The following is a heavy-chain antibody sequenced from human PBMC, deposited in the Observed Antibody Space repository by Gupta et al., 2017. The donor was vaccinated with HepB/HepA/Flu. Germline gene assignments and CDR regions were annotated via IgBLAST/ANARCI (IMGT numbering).Heavy chain of an antibody. D-gene: IGHD1-26*01. V-gene: IGHV3-7*01. CDR1: AFTFSSYW. J-gene: IGHJ4*02. Sequence: EVQLVESGGGLVQPGGSLRLSCAASAFTFSSYWMRWVRQAPGQGREWVASIRDDGSKTYYVDYGKGQFTISRDNAKNSLFLQMNSLRAEDTAGYYCARHIGIVGVTTWNYWGQGILVTGSS. CDR3: ARHIGIVGVTTWNY. CDR2: IRDDGSKT.